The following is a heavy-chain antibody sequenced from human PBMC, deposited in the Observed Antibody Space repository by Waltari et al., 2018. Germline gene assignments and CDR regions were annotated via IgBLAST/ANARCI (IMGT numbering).Heavy chain of an antibody. CDR3: AKELLWFGELFGAFDI. D-gene: IGHD3-10*01. J-gene: IGHJ3*02. Sequence: EVQLVEAGGGVVQPGRSLRLACTDSGCTFDDYAMHWVRQAQGKGLELVSGISWNSGSIVYAYSVKGRFTISRDNAKNSLYLQMNSLRAEDTALYYCAKELLWFGELFGAFDIWGQGTMVTVSS. CDR1: GCTFDDYA. V-gene: IGHV3-9*01. CDR2: ISWNSGSI.